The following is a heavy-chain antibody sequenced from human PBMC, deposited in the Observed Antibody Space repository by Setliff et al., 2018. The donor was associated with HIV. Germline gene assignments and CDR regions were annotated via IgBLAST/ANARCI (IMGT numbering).Heavy chain of an antibody. Sequence: ETLSLTCTVSGPSINIRYWSWIRQSPGKAFEWIGYIYSTGSTNYNPSLQSRVTISMVASRNQFSLKVTSVTAADTAVYYCAKGAGFYGDYTFDHWGQGRQVTVSS. J-gene: IGHJ4*02. V-gene: IGHV4-59*11. CDR2: IYSTGST. CDR1: GPSINIRY. CDR3: AKGAGFYGDYTFDH. D-gene: IGHD4-17*01.